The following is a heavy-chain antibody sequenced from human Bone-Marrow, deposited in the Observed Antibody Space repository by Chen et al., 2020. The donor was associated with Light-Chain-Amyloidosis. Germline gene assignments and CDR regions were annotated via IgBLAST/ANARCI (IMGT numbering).Heavy chain of an antibody. CDR1: GASISSYY. J-gene: IGHJ4*02. D-gene: IGHD6-19*01. CDR3: ARLRGYNSAWVDY. V-gene: IGHV4-59*01. CDR2: LYHSGGI. Sequence: QVQLQESGPGLVKPSETLSLTCTVSGASISSYYWSWIRQSPGKGLAWIGYLYHSGGINYNPSFTSRVTLSIDTSKNKFSLKRSSVTAAYTAIYYCARLRGYNSAWVDYWGPGTLVTGSS.